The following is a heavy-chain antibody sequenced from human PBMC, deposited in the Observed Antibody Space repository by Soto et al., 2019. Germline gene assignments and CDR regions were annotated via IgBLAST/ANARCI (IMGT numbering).Heavy chain of an antibody. J-gene: IGHJ6*02. CDR1: GGSISSYY. CDR3: AREGTTVDSYYYYGMDV. Sequence: QVQLQESGPGLVKPSETLSLTCTVSGGSISSYYWSWIRQPPGKGLEWIGYIYYSGSTNYNPSLNSRVTISVDXSXNXISLKLSSVTAADTAVYYCAREGTTVDSYYYYGMDVWGQGTTVTVSS. CDR2: IYYSGST. V-gene: IGHV4-59*01. D-gene: IGHD1-1*01.